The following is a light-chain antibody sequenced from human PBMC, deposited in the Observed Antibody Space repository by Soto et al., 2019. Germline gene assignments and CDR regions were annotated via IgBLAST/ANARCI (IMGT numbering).Light chain of an antibody. CDR3: MQAAQWPRT. CDR1: QSLVSSDGSTY. J-gene: IGKJ3*01. Sequence: DVVMTQSPLSLPVTLGQPASISCRSSQSLVSSDGSTYLNWVHQRPGQSPRGLIFKVSTRDTGVPDRFSGSGSGTEFTLTISRVEAEDAGVYYCMQAAQWPRTFGPGTKVDIK. CDR2: KVS. V-gene: IGKV2-30*01.